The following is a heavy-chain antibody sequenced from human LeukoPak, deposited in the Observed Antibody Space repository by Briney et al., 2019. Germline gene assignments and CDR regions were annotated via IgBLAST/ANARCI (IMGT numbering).Heavy chain of an antibody. V-gene: IGHV3-21*01. CDR3: ARVLPESGYYDYYYYGMDV. J-gene: IGHJ6*02. CDR1: GFTFSSYS. CDR2: ISSSSSYI. Sequence: GGSLRLSCAASGFTFSSYSMNWVRQAPGKGLEWVSSISSSSSYIYYADSVKGRFTISRDNAKNSLYLQMNSLRAEDTAVYYCARVLPESGYYDYYYYGMDVWGQGTTVTVSS. D-gene: IGHD3-3*01.